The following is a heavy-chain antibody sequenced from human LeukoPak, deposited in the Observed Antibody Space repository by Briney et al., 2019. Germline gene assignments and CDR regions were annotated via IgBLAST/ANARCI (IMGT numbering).Heavy chain of an antibody. D-gene: IGHD3-16*01. CDR1: GGSINSDY. Sequence: SETLSLTCTVSGGSINSDYWSWIRQPPGKGLEWIGYINYSGNTNSNPSLKSRVTIPVDMSKNQFSLKLSSVTAADTAVYFCARHRPGERRFDPWGQGALVTVSS. J-gene: IGHJ5*02. CDR2: INYSGNT. CDR3: ARHRPGERRFDP. V-gene: IGHV4-59*08.